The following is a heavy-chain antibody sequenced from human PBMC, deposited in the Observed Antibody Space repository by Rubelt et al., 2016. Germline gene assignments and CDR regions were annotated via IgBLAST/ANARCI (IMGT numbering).Heavy chain of an antibody. J-gene: IGHJ6*02. V-gene: IGHV3-48*01. CDR1: RSYS. D-gene: IGHD4-17*01. Sequence: RSYSMNWVRQAPGKGLEWVSYISSSSSTIYYADSVKGRFTISRDNAKNSLYLQMNSLRAEDTAVYYCARNNEGNGDYSYYYYYGMDVWGQGTTVTVSS. CDR3: ARNNEGNGDYSYYYYYGMDV. CDR2: ISSSSSTI.